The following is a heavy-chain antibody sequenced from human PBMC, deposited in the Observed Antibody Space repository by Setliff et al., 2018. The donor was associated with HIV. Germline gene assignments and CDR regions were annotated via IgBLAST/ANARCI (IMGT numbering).Heavy chain of an antibody. CDR3: ARLSPPDDYGDLGGVDYYYYYYMDV. Sequence: SVKVSCKASGGTFSSYAINWVRQAPGQGLEWMGGIIPMFGTAHYAQKFQGRVTITADESTTTAYMELSSLRSEDTAVYYCARLSPPDDYGDLGGVDYYYYYYMDVWGKGTTVTVSS. D-gene: IGHD4-17*01. V-gene: IGHV1-69*13. CDR2: IIPMFGTA. CDR1: GGTFSSYA. J-gene: IGHJ6*03.